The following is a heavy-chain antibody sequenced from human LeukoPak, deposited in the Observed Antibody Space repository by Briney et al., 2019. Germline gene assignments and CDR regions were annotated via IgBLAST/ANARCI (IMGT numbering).Heavy chain of an antibody. V-gene: IGHV1-18*01. J-gene: IGHJ4*02. CDR2: ISAYNGNT. CDR1: GYTFTSYG. CDR3: ASVYSYDSGRLDS. D-gene: IGHD3-10*01. Sequence: ASVKVSCKASGYTFTSYGISWVRQAPGQGLEWMGWISAYNGNTNYAQKFQGRVTMTRDTSISTACMDLSKLRSDDPAVFYCASVYSYDSGRLDSWGQGTLITVS.